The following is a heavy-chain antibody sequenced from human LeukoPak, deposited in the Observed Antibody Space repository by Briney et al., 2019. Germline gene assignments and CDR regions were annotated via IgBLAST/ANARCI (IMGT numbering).Heavy chain of an antibody. D-gene: IGHD3-22*01. CDR3: ATRGTYYYDNSGYWGFDY. J-gene: IGHJ4*02. CDR1: GFTFSSYA. CDR2: ISGSGGGT. Sequence: GGSLRLSCAASGFTFSSYAMSWVRQAPGKGLEWVSAISGSGGGTYYADPVKGRFTISRDNSKNTLYLQMNSLRAEDTAVYYCATRGTYYYDNSGYWGFDYWGQGTLVTVSS. V-gene: IGHV3-23*01.